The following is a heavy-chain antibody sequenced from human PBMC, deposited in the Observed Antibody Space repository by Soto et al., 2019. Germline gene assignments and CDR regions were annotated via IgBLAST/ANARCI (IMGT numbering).Heavy chain of an antibody. CDR1: GYTFTGYY. V-gene: IGHV1-2*04. Sequence: ASVKVSCKASGYTFTGYYMHCVRQAPGQGLEWMGWINPNSGGTNYAQKFQGWVTMTRDTSISTAYMELSRLRSDDTAVYYCARDRNRRDGMDVWGQGTTVTVSS. CDR2: INPNSGGT. D-gene: IGHD1-1*01. J-gene: IGHJ6*02. CDR3: ARDRNRRDGMDV.